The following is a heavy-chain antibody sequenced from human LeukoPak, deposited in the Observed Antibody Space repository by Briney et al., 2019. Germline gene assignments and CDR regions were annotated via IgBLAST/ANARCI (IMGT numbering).Heavy chain of an antibody. D-gene: IGHD3-22*01. CDR1: GGSISSGGYY. CDR3: ARTKFYYGSSGYSVPFDI. CDR2: IYYSGST. V-gene: IGHV4-31*03. J-gene: IGHJ3*02. Sequence: SQTLSLTCTVSGGSISSGGYYWSRIRQHPGKGLEWIGSIYYSGSTYYNPSLKSRVTMSVDTSKNQFSLKLTSVTAADTAVYFCARTKFYYGSSGYSVPFDIWGQGTMVPVSS.